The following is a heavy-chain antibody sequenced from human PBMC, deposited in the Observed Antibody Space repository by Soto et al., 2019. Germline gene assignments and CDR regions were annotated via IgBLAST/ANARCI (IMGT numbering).Heavy chain of an antibody. D-gene: IGHD3-9*01. Sequence: SGPTLVNPTQTLTLTCTFSGFSLSTSGGGVGWIRQPPGKALEGLALIYWDDDKRYSPSLKSRLTITKDTSKNQVVLTMTNMDPVDTATYYCAHRSVGHYDILTGYYYNWFDPWGQGTLVTVSS. CDR2: IYWDDDK. V-gene: IGHV2-5*02. J-gene: IGHJ5*02. CDR1: GFSLSTSGGG. CDR3: AHRSVGHYDILTGYYYNWFDP.